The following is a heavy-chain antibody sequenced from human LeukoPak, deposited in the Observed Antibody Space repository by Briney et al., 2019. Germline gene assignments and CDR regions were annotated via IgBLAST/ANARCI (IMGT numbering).Heavy chain of an antibody. CDR3: ARKVLSGSRYFDY. J-gene: IGHJ4*02. Sequence: GRSLRLSCAASGFTFSSFGMNWVRQAPGKGLEWVSYITSSASTIYYAESVKGRFSISRDNAKNSLFLQMNSLRAEDTAVYYCARKVLSGSRYFDYWGQGALVTVSS. CDR2: ITSSASTI. D-gene: IGHD1-26*01. V-gene: IGHV3-48*03. CDR1: GFTFSSFG.